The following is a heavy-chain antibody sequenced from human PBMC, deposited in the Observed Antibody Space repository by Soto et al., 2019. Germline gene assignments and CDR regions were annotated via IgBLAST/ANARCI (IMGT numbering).Heavy chain of an antibody. J-gene: IGHJ4*02. V-gene: IGHV3-23*01. CDR2: ISGGGDTT. CDR1: GFTFNNYA. D-gene: IGHD3-10*01. Sequence: EVQLLESGGGLVQPGGSLRLSCAASGFTFNNYAMTWVRQAPGKGLEWVSAISGGGDTTSYADSVKGRFTVSRDGSKNTLYRQMSSLRAEDTALYYWAKGRGGSGSLPPRVDFWGQGTLVTVSS. CDR3: AKGRGGSGSLPPRVDF.